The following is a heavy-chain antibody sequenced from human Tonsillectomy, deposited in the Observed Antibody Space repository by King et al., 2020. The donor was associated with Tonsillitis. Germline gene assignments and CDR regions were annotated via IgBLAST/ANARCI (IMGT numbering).Heavy chain of an antibody. V-gene: IGHV5-51*01. J-gene: IGHJ3*02. CDR1: GYSFTIYW. CDR3: ARRNNWNYDAFDI. D-gene: IGHD1-7*01. Sequence: QLVQSGAEVKKPGDSLKISCKGSGYSFTIYWIGWVRQMPGKGLEWMGIIYPSDSDTRYSPSFQGQVTISADKSIRTAYLQWSSLNASDTAMYYCARRNNWNYDAFDIWGQGTMVTVSS. CDR2: IYPSDSDT.